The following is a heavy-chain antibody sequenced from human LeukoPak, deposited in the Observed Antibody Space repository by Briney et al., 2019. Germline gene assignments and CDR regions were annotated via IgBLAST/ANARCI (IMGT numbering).Heavy chain of an antibody. CDR1: Y. CDR2: IYYSGST. J-gene: IGHJ4*02. CDR3: ARQELGLFDY. V-gene: IGHV4-59*08. Sequence: YWXXIRQPPGKGLEWIGYIYYSGSTNYNPSLKSRVTISVDTSKNQFSLKLSSVTAADTAVYYCARQELGLFDYWGQGTLVTVSS. D-gene: IGHD1-26*01.